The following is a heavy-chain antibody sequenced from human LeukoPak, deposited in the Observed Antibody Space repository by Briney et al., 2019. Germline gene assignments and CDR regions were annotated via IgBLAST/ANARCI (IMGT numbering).Heavy chain of an antibody. CDR2: ISSSGSTI. D-gene: IGHD3-10*02. CDR3: AELGITMIGGV. J-gene: IGHJ6*04. V-gene: IGHV3-48*04. Sequence: GGSLRLSCVASGFTFSSYSMNWVRQAPGKGLEWASYISSSGSTIYYADSVKGRFTISRDNAKNSLYLQMNSLRAEDTAVYYCAELGITMIGGVWGKGTTVTISS. CDR1: GFTFSSYS.